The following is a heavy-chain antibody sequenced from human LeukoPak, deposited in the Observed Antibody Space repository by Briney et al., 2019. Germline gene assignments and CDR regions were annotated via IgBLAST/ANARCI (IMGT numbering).Heavy chain of an antibody. V-gene: IGHV3-30*02. Sequence: GGSLRLSCAASGFTFSTYSMNWVRQAPGKGLEWVAFIRYDGSNKYYADSVKGRFTISRDNSKNTLYLQMNSLRAEDTAVYYCAKDRDTSCYAWGQGTLVTVSS. D-gene: IGHD2-2*01. J-gene: IGHJ5*02. CDR2: IRYDGSNK. CDR3: AKDRDTSCYA. CDR1: GFTFSTYS.